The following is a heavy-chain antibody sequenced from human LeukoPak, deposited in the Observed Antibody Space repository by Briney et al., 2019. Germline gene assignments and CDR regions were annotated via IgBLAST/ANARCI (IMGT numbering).Heavy chain of an antibody. Sequence: PGGSLRLSCAASGFTFSSYAMSWVRQPPGKGLEWIGEINHSGSTNYNPSLKSRVTISVDTSKNQLSLKLSSVTAADTAVYYCARDNWAPGYYASDYYYMDVWGKGTTVTISS. CDR2: INHSGST. CDR1: GFTFSSYA. D-gene: IGHD3-10*01. V-gene: IGHV4-34*01. CDR3: ARDNWAPGYYASDYYYMDV. J-gene: IGHJ6*03.